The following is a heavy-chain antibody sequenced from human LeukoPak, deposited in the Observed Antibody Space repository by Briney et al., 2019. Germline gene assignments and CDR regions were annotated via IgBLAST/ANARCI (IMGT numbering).Heavy chain of an antibody. D-gene: IGHD4-17*01. Sequence: SGGSLRLSCAASGSTFSSYWMSWVRQAPGKGREWVANIKQDGSEKYYVDSVKGRFTISRDNTKNPLYLQMNSLRAEDTAVYYCARDDTVTTRVGFIDWGQGTLVTVSS. CDR2: IKQDGSEK. V-gene: IGHV3-7*01. J-gene: IGHJ4*02. CDR3: ARDDTVTTRVGFID. CDR1: GSTFSSYW.